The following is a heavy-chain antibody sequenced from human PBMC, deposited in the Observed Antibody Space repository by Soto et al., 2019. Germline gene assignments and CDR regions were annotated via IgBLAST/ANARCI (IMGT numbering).Heavy chain of an antibody. CDR1: GATFISYA. CDR2: IIPILGRA. D-gene: IGHD2-2*03. V-gene: IGHV1-69*13. CDR3: ARDGSTS. J-gene: IGHJ5*02. Sequence: SVKVAYTASGATFISYANIRVRQGPGQGLEWMGGIIPILGRANYAQKFQCRVTITADESTSTAYMELSSRRSEDTAVIYCARDGSTSWGQGTLV.